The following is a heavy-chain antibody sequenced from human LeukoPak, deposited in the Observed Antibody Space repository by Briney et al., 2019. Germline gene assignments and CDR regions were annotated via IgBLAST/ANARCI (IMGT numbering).Heavy chain of an antibody. CDR1: GFTFSSYA. D-gene: IGHD6-19*01. Sequence: GGSLRLSCAASGFTFSSYAMRWVRQAPGKGLEWVAVISYDGSNKYYADSVKGRFTISRDNSKNTLYLQMNSLRAEDTAVYYCARDFNWLVDAFDIWGQGTMVAVSS. CDR2: ISYDGSNK. J-gene: IGHJ3*02. CDR3: ARDFNWLVDAFDI. V-gene: IGHV3-30-3*01.